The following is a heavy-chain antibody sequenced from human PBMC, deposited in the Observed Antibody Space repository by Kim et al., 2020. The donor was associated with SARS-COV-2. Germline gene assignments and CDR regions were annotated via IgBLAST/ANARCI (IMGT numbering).Heavy chain of an antibody. V-gene: IGHV4-39*01. CDR2: IYYSGST. Sequence: SETLSLTCTVSGGSISSSSYYWGWIRQPPGKGLEWIGSIYYSGSTYYDPSLKSRATISVDTSKNQFFLRLSSVTAADTAVYYCARRESAAGRIDYWGQGTLVTVSS. CDR1: GGSISSSSYY. D-gene: IGHD6-13*01. J-gene: IGHJ4*02. CDR3: ARRESAAGRIDY.